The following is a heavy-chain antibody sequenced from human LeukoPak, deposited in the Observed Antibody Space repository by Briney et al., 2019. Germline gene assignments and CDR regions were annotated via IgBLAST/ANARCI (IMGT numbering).Heavy chain of an antibody. V-gene: IGHV3-64*01. Sequence: GGSLRLSCAASGFTVRSHGMHWVRQAPGKGLEYVAAISSNGGRTYYANSAKGRFTISRDNSRNTLYLQMGSLRAEDMAVYYCATYYYDSGGFHFHHWGQGTLVTVSS. CDR3: ATYYYDSGGFHFHH. CDR1: GFTVRSHG. J-gene: IGHJ1*01. CDR2: ISSNGGRT. D-gene: IGHD3-22*01.